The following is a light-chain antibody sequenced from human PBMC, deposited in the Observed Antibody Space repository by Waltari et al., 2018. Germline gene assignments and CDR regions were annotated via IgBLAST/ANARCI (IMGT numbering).Light chain of an antibody. Sequence: SFELTQPPSVPVSPGQTARITCSGDALPTKRAYWYQQKSGQAPALIIYEDNKRPSGIPERFSGSTSGTLATLTISGAQVEDEAVYYCYSTDSSGNERVFGTGTEVTVL. CDR2: EDN. CDR1: ALPTKR. J-gene: IGLJ1*01. CDR3: YSTDSSGNERV. V-gene: IGLV3-10*01.